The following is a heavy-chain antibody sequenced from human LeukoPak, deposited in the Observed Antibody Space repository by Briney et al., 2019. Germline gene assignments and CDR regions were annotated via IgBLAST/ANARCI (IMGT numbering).Heavy chain of an antibody. CDR1: GGTFSSYA. D-gene: IGHD2-15*01. Sequence: SVKVSCKASGGTFSSYAISWVRQAPGQGLEWMGRIIPILGIANYAQKFQGRVSITADKSTSTAYMELSSLRSEDTAVYYCARSGHGYCSGGSCYSDYWGQGTLVTVSS. CDR2: IIPILGIA. J-gene: IGHJ4*02. CDR3: ARSGHGYCSGGSCYSDY. V-gene: IGHV1-69*04.